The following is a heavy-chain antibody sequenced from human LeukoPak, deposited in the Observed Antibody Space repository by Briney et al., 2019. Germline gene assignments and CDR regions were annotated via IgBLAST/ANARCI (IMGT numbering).Heavy chain of an antibody. CDR2: ISAYNGNT. J-gene: IGHJ2*01. D-gene: IGHD3-3*01. CDR3: ARGRTKLNYWYFDL. CDR1: GYTFTSYG. V-gene: IGHV1-18*01. Sequence: GASVKVSCKASGYTFTSYGISWVRQAPGQGLEWMGWISAYNGNTNYAQKLQGRVTMTTDTSTSTAYMELSSLRSEDTAVYYCARGRTKLNYWYFDLWGRGTLVTVSS.